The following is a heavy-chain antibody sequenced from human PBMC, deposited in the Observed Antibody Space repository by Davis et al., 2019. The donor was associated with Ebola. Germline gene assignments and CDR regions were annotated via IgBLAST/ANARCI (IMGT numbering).Heavy chain of an antibody. J-gene: IGHJ6*02. V-gene: IGHV4-59*08. D-gene: IGHD4-11*01. Sequence: MPSETLSLTCTVSGGSISSYYWNWIRQTPGKGLEWIGYIYYGGTTHYNPSLTSRVIISVGPSRNQVSLNLSSVTAADTAVYYCARGRTVPNFYYGMDVWGQGTTVTVSS. CDR3: ARGRTVPNFYYGMDV. CDR1: GGSISSYY. CDR2: IYYGGTT.